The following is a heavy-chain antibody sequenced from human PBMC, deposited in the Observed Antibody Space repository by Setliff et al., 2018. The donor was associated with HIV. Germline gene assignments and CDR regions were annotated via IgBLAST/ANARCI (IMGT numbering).Heavy chain of an antibody. CDR2: IHTSGNT. D-gene: IGHD6-19*01. J-gene: IGHJ5*02. V-gene: IGHV4-61*02. CDR3: ARGRTQWPNYNYFDP. Sequence: SETLSLTCGVSGYSMSSGYYWGWIRQPAGKGLQWIGRIHTSGNTNYNPSLKSRVTISVDTSKSQFSLKLSSLTAADTAVYYCARGRTQWPNYNYFDPWGLGTLVTVSS. CDR1: GYSMSSGYY.